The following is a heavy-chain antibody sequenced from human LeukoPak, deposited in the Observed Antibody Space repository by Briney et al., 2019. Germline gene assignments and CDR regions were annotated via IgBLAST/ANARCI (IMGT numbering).Heavy chain of an antibody. CDR1: GYTFTSYD. CDR3: AREGDTAMAAVPYFDY. V-gene: IGHV1-8*03. CDR2: MNPNSGNT. Sequence: ASVKVSCKASGYTFTSYDINWVRQATGQGLEWMGWMNPNSGNTGYAQKFQGRVTFTRNTSISTAYMDLSSLRSEDTAVYYCAREGDTAMAAVPYFDYWGQGTLVTVSS. D-gene: IGHD5-18*01. J-gene: IGHJ4*02.